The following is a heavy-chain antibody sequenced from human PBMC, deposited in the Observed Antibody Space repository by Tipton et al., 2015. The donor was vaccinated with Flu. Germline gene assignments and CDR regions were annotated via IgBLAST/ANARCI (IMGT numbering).Heavy chain of an antibody. J-gene: IGHJ5*02. CDR1: GDSISRGSYY. V-gene: IGHV4-61*02. CDR3: SSSRGSIATRPLGS. Sequence: TLSLTCTVSGDSISRGSYYYNWIRQPAGEGLEWIGRIYTNANTNYKASLKSRVTISIDRSRNQFSLKLSSLTAADTAVYYCSSSRGSIATRPLGSWGQGILVTVSS. CDR2: IYTNANT. D-gene: IGHD6-6*01.